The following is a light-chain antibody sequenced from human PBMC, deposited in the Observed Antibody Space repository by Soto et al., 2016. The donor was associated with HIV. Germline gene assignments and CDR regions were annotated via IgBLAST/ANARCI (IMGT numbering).Light chain of an antibody. CDR2: GKN. CDR1: SLRSYY. CDR3: NSRDSSGDHLSV. V-gene: IGLV3-19*01. J-gene: IGLJ1*01. Sequence: SSELTQDPAVSVALGQTVTITCQGDSLRSYYASWYQQKPGQAPVLVMYGKNNRPTGIPDRFSGSYSGDTASLTIIGAQADDEADYYCNSRDSSGDHLSVFGSGTKVTVL.